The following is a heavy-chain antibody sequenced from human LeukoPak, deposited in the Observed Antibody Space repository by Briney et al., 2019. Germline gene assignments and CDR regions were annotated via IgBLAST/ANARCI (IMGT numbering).Heavy chain of an antibody. V-gene: IGHV1-2*02. D-gene: IGHD6-19*01. CDR2: INPNSGGT. Sequence: ASVKVSCKASGYTFTGYYIHWVRQAPGQGLEWMGWINPNSGGTNYAQKFQGRVTMTKDTSISTAYMELSSLRSDDTAVYYGARESPGSYSSGRDYFDYWGQGTLVTVSS. CDR1: GYTFTGYY. J-gene: IGHJ4*02. CDR3: ARESPGSYSSGRDYFDY.